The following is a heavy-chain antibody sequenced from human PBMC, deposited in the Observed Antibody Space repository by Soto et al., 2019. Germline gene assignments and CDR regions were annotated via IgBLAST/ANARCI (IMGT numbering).Heavy chain of an antibody. Sequence: GGSLRLSCTASGFTFGDYAMSWVRQAPGKGLEWVGFIRSKAYGGTTEYAASVKGRFTIPRDDSKSIAYLQMNSLKTEDTAVYYCTRETRRITMIVVVPVAFDIWGQGTMVTVSS. D-gene: IGHD3-22*01. CDR1: GFTFGDYA. J-gene: IGHJ3*02. V-gene: IGHV3-49*04. CDR3: TRETRRITMIVVVPVAFDI. CDR2: IRSKAYGGTT.